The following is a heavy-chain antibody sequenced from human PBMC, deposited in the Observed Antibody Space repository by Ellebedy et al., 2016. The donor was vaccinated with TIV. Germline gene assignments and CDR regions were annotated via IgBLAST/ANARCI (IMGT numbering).Heavy chain of an antibody. Sequence: AASVKVSCKASRYTFTRYAMHWVRQAPGQGLAWMGWINTNTGNPTYAQGFTGRFVFSLDTSVSTAYLQISSLKAEDTAVYYCARDHLGDEIAVAGTEDDDWGQGTLVTVSS. J-gene: IGHJ4*02. CDR1: RYTFTRYA. CDR2: INTNTGNP. V-gene: IGHV7-4-1*02. D-gene: IGHD6-19*01. CDR3: ARDHLGDEIAVAGTEDDD.